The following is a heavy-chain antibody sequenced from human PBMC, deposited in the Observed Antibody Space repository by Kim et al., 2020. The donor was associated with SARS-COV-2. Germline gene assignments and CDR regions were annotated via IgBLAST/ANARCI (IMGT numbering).Heavy chain of an antibody. CDR2: ISGDGTDI. CDR1: GFTVENYA. J-gene: IGHJ4*02. CDR3: AKESGNFGDPGGYIHS. D-gene: IGHD4-17*01. Sequence: GGSLRLSCATSGFTVENYAIHWVRQSPGKGLEWLSLISGDGTDIRSAASVSGRFTVSKDNSKNSLYLQMITLTTEDTAFYFCAKESGNFGDPGGYIHSWGQGALVTV. V-gene: IGHV3-43*02.